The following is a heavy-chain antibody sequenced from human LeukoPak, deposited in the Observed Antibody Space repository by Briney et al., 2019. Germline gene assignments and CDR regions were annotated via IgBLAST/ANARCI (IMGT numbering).Heavy chain of an antibody. D-gene: IGHD2-2*01. CDR3: AHSTYCSSTSCPGWFDP. V-gene: IGHV2-5*01. J-gene: IGHJ5*02. CDR1: GFSLSTSGVG. Sequence: SGPTLVNPTQTLTLTCTFSGFSLSTSGVGAGWIRQPPGKALEWLALIYWNDDKRYSPSLKSRLTITKDTSKNQVVLTMTNMDPVDTATYYCAHSTYCSSTSCPGWFDPWGQGTLVTVSS. CDR2: IYWNDDK.